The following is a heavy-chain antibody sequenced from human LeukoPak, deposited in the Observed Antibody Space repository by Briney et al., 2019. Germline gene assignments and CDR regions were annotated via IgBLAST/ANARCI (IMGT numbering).Heavy chain of an antibody. CDR3: ARGRFVLVMNAQPLYNWFDP. J-gene: IGHJ5*02. V-gene: IGHV4-34*01. CDR1: GDTFSGYH. Sequence: SETLSLTCGVYGDTFSGYHWTWIRQAPRKGLEWIGEIDYSGNSNCIASLKSRVTMSVDTSKNQFSLQLRSVTAADTAVYYCARGRFVLVMNAQPLYNWFDPWGQGTLVTVSS. CDR2: IDYSGNS. D-gene: IGHD4/OR15-4a*01.